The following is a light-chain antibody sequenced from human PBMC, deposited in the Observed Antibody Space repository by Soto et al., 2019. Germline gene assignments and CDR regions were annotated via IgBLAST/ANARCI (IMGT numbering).Light chain of an antibody. J-gene: IGKJ4*01. CDR3: PQLNSYPIT. CDR2: AAS. V-gene: IGKV1-9*01. CDR1: QGISSY. Sequence: DIPLTQSPSFLSASVGARVTITCRASQGISSYLAWYQQKPGKPPKLLIYAASTLESGVSSRFSGSRSGTVFTLAISSLDPEDLATYYCPQLNSYPITFGGGTKVEL.